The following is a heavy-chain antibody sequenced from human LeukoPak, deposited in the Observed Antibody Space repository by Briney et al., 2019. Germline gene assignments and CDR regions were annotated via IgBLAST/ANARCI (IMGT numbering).Heavy chain of an antibody. CDR2: IYHSGST. CDR1: GGSISSGGYY. V-gene: IGHV4-30-2*01. CDR3: ARSPSPTVTTPFSGAFDI. Sequence: SETLSLTCTVSGGSISSGGYYWSWIRQPPGKGLEWIGYIYHSGSTYYNPSLKSRVTISVDRSKNQFSLKLSSVTAADTAVYYCARSPSPTVTTPFSGAFDIWGQGTMVTVSS. J-gene: IGHJ3*02. D-gene: IGHD4-17*01.